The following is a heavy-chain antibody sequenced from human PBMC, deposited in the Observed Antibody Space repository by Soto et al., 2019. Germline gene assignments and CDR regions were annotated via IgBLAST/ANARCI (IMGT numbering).Heavy chain of an antibody. CDR3: AKDTGDTAMGPTPTFGMDV. Sequence: QVQLVESGGGVVQPGRSLRLSCAASGFTFSSYAIHWVRQAPGKGLEWVVVISYDGSNKYYADSVKGRFTISRDNSKNTLYLQMNSLRADDTAVYYCAKDTGDTAMGPTPTFGMDVWGQGTAVTVSS. CDR2: ISYDGSNK. D-gene: IGHD5-18*01. V-gene: IGHV3-30*14. CDR1: GFTFSSYA. J-gene: IGHJ6*02.